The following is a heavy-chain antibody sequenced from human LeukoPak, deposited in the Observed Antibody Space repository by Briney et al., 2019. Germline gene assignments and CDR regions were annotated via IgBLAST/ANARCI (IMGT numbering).Heavy chain of an antibody. V-gene: IGHV1-3*01. CDR1: GYGFTTYA. CDR2: INDGNGNT. CDR3: ASDGFDI. J-gene: IGHJ3*02. Sequence: ASVKVSCKASGYGFTTYAMYWVRQAPGQGLEWMGWINDGNGNTKYSQKFQGRVTMTRDTSASTAYMELSSLRFEDTAVYYCASDGFDIWGQGTMVTVSS.